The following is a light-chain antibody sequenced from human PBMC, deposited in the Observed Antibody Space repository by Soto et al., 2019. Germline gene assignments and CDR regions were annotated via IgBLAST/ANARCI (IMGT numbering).Light chain of an antibody. J-gene: IGKJ2*01. CDR1: QSVSSSY. CDR2: GAS. V-gene: IGKV3-20*01. Sequence: EIVLTQSPGTLSLSPGERATISCRASQSVSSSYLAWYQQKPGQAPRLLIYGASSRATGIPDRFSGSGSGTDFTLTISRLEPEDFAVYYCQQYGNSPYTFGPGTKLEIK. CDR3: QQYGNSPYT.